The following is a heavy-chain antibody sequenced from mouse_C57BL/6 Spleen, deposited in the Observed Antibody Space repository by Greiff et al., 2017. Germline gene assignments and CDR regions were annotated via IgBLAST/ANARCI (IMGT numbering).Heavy chain of an antibody. J-gene: IGHJ2*01. CDR1: GYTFTSYW. V-gene: IGHV1-52*01. Sequence: QVQLQQPGAELVRPGSSVKLSCKASGYTFTSYWMHWVKQRPIQGLEWIGNIDPSDSYTHYNQTFKGKATLTVDKSSSTPYMQLSSLTSEDSAVDYYASEELWGQGTTLTVSS. CDR2: IDPSDSYT. CDR3: ASEEL.